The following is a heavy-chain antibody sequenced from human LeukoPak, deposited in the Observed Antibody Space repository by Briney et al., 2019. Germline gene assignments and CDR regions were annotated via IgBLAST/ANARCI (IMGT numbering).Heavy chain of an antibody. CDR2: ISGGGDTT. J-gene: IGHJ4*02. CDR3: AKDASYYDFWSGYSQSSFDY. D-gene: IGHD3-3*01. CDR1: GFTFSSYD. V-gene: IGHV3-23*01. Sequence: GGSLRLSCAASGFTFSSYDMSWVRQAPGRGQEWVSTISGGGDTTYYADSVKGRFTISRDNSKNTLYLQMNSLRAEDTAVYYCAKDASYYDFWSGYSQSSFDYWGQGTLVTASS.